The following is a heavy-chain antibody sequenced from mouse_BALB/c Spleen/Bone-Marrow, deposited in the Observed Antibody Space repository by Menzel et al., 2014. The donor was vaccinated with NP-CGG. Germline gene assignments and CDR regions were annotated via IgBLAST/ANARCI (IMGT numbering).Heavy chain of an antibody. J-gene: IGHJ4*01. V-gene: IGHV1S56*01. Sequence: QVQLKESGSELVKPGASVRISCKASGYTFTNYYIHWVKQRPGQGLEWIGWIYPGNVNTKYNEKFKGKATLTADKSSSTAYMQLSSLTSEDSAVYFCARGGWLRDAMDYWGQGTSVTVSS. D-gene: IGHD2-2*01. CDR3: ARGGWLRDAMDY. CDR1: GYTFTNYY. CDR2: IYPGNVNT.